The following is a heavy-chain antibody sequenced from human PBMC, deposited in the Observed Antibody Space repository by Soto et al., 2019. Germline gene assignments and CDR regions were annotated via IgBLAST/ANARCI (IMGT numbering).Heavy chain of an antibody. V-gene: IGHV3-15*07. Sequence: GGSRRLSCAASGFTLSNAWRNWVRQAPGKGLEWFGRIKSKTDGGTTDYAAPVKGRFTIPRDDSKNKLYLQMNSMKTEDTAVYYCTTGRGSYYDSSRYCNWGQGTLVTVSS. D-gene: IGHD3-22*01. CDR3: TTGRGSYYDSSRYCN. J-gene: IGHJ4*02. CDR2: IKSKTDGGTT. CDR1: GFTLSNAW.